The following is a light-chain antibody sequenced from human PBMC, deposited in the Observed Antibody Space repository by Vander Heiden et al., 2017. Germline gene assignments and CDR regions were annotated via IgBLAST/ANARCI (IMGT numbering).Light chain of an antibody. V-gene: IGKV3-20*01. J-gene: IGKJ2*01. CDR3: QQCGRATCYT. CDR1: QSVSSSY. CDR2: RAT. Sequence: IVLTQSPGTLSLSPGERAILSCRASQSVSSSYLAWYQQKPGQAPRLLIYRATSRATGVPDRFSGSGYGTDFTLTISRREPEDFAVYYCQQCGRATCYTFGQGTKLEIK.